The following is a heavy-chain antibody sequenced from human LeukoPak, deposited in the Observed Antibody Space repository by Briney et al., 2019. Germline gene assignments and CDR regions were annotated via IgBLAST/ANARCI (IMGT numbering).Heavy chain of an antibody. V-gene: IGHV4-39*07. CDR1: GGSISSSSYY. J-gene: IGHJ4*02. D-gene: IGHD6-19*01. CDR2: IYYSGST. CDR3: ARDSSGWLYYFDY. Sequence: PSETLSLTCTVSGGSISSSSYYWGWIRQPPGKGLEWIGSIYYSGSTYYNPSLKSRVTISVDTSKNQFSLRLSSVTAADTAVYYCARDSSGWLYYFDYWGQGALVTVSS.